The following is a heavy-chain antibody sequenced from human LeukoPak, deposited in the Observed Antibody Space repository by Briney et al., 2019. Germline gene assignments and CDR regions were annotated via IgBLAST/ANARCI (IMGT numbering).Heavy chain of an antibody. V-gene: IGHV3-48*02. CDR3: ARDIATVTHNWFDP. CDR1: GFTFSSFG. CDR2: ISSSSNTV. J-gene: IGHJ5*02. Sequence: GGSLRLSCAASGFTFSSFGMNWVRQAPGKGLEWVSYISSSSNTVYYADSVKGRFGISRDNAKNSLYLQMNSLRDEDTAVYYCARDIATVTHNWFDPWGQGTLVTVSS. D-gene: IGHD4-17*01.